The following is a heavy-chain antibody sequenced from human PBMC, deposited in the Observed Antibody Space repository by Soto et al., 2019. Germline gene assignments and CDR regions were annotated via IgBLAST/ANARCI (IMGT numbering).Heavy chain of an antibody. J-gene: IGHJ4*02. Sequence: PWWSLRLSCSASVFTFRNFGMHWFRQAPGKGLEWVAVISYDGTNKYYADSVKGRFTISRDNSKNTLYLQINSLRAEDTAVYYCAKAVPPFVVVTASDYWGQGTLVTVSS. CDR2: ISYDGTNK. CDR3: AKAVPPFVVVTASDY. D-gene: IGHD2-21*02. CDR1: VFTFRNFG. V-gene: IGHV3-30*18.